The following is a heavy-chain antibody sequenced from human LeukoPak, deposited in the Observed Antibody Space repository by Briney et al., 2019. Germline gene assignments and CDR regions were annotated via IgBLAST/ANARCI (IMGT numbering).Heavy chain of an antibody. CDR2: ISSSGSTI. CDR1: GFTFSDYY. D-gene: IGHD5-24*01. V-gene: IGHV3-11*01. Sequence: EGSLRLSCAASGFTFSDYYMSWIRQAPGKGLEWVSYISSSGSTIYYAESVKGRFTISRDNAKNSLYLQMNSLRAEDTAVYYCARGYRWLQLSIRCPLDYWGQGTLVTVSS. CDR3: ARGYRWLQLSIRCPLDY. J-gene: IGHJ4*02.